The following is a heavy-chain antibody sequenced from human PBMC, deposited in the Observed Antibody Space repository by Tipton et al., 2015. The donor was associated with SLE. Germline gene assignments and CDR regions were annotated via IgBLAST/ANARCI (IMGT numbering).Heavy chain of an antibody. CDR3: AKDIDPDVIVPVFDN. CDR1: GFTFDDYA. CDR2: ITWNGGRI. V-gene: IGHV3-9*01. Sequence: SLRLSYAASGFTFDDYAMHWVRQAPGKGLEWVSGITWNGGRIDYADSVKGRFTISRDTARNSLYLQMNSLRPEDTALYYCAKDIDPDVIVPVFDNWGQGTLVTVSS. D-gene: IGHD2/OR15-2a*01. J-gene: IGHJ4*02.